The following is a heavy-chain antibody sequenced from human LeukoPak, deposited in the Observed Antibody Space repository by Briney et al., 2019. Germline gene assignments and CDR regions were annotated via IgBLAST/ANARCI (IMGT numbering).Heavy chain of an antibody. V-gene: IGHV3-48*01. CDR1: GFSFSSYS. CDR2: ISSDSSVM. J-gene: IGHJ6*03. CDR3: ARVPSTYHYYYMDV. Sequence: GGSLRLSCAASGFSFSSYSMNWVRQAPGMGLEWVSYISSDSSVMHYGDAVKGRFAISRDNAKNSLYLQMNSLRAEDTAVYYCARVPSTYHYYYMDVWGKGTTVTVSS.